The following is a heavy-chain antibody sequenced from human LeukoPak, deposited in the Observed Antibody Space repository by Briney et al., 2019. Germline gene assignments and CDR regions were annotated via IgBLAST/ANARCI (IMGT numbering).Heavy chain of an antibody. CDR1: GGSVSSGSYY. Sequence: SETLSLTCTVSGGSVSSGSYYWGWIRQPPGKGLEWIGYIYDSGSINYNPALKSRVTISVDTSKNQFSLKLSSVPAADTAVYYCARDPSGYFTYWGQGTLVTVS. J-gene: IGHJ4*02. CDR2: IYDSGSI. V-gene: IGHV4-61*01. D-gene: IGHD3-3*01. CDR3: ARDPSGYFTY.